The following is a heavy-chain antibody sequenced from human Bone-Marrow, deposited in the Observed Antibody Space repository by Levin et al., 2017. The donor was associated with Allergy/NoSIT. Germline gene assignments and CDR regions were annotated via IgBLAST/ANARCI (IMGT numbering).Heavy chain of an antibody. D-gene: IGHD5-18*01. J-gene: IGHJ3*01. Sequence: PGGSLRLSCAASGFTFSSFWIHWVRQAPEKGLVWVSRIDSDGTNIIYADSVKGRFTVSGDNAKNTLYLQMNSLRDEDTAVYYCARGGYSHGFDVWGLGTMVTVSS. CDR1: GFTFSSFW. CDR3: ARGGYSHGFDV. CDR2: IDSDGTNI. V-gene: IGHV3-74*01.